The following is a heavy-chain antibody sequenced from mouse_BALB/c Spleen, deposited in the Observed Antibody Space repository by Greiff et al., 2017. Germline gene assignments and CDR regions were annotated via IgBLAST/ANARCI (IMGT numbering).Heavy chain of an antibody. CDR2: IDPENGNT. D-gene: IGHD2-1*01. J-gene: IGHJ4*01. CDR1: GFNIKDYY. Sequence: EVMLVESGAELVRPGALVKLSCKASGFNIKDYYMHWVKQRPEQGLEWIGWIDPENGNTIYDPKFQGKASITADTSSNTAYLQLSSLTSEDTAVYYCARKNGNYDYYAMDYWGQGTSVTVSS. V-gene: IGHV14-1*02. CDR3: ARKNGNYDYYAMDY.